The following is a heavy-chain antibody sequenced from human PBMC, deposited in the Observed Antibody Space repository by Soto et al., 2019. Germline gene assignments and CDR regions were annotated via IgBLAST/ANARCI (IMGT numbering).Heavy chain of an antibody. J-gene: IGHJ4*02. CDR2: IKYDGTDT. V-gene: IGHV3-33*05. D-gene: IGHD2-21*02. CDR3: ARYEGDTRTYYFHH. Sequence: GGSLRLSCAASGFMFSDCGFHWVRQAPGEGLEWVAFIKYDGTDTYYADSVKGRFTVSRDNSKNTLYLQMNSLRAEDTAVYYCARYEGDTRTYYFHHCGQGALVTVSP. CDR1: GFMFSDCG.